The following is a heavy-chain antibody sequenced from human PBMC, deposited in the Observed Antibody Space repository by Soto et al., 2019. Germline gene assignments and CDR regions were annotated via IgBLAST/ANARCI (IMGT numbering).Heavy chain of an antibody. CDR1: GFTVSSTY. D-gene: IGHD3-10*01. CDR3: ARGMLGIIPPL. V-gene: IGHV3-53*01. J-gene: IGHJ4*02. CDR2: IYTYGST. Sequence: GSLRLSCVASGFTVSSTYMTWVRQAPGQGPEWVSVIYTYGSTYYADSVKGRFTISRDSSNNTLYLQMNSLRADDTAMYYCARGMLGIIPPLWARGTLVPVSS.